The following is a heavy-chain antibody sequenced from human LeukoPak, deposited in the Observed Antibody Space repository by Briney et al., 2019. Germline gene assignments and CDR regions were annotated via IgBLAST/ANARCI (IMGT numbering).Heavy chain of an antibody. D-gene: IGHD3-22*01. CDR2: FDPEDGET. Sequence: ASVKVSCKVSGYTLTELSMHWARQAPGKGLEWMGGFDPEDGETIYAQKFQGRVTMTEDTSTDTAYMELSSLRSEDTAVYYCATAPLGGYIGAGPPFFDYWGQGTLVTVSS. CDR1: GYTLTELS. J-gene: IGHJ4*02. CDR3: ATAPLGGYIGAGPPFFDY. V-gene: IGHV1-24*01.